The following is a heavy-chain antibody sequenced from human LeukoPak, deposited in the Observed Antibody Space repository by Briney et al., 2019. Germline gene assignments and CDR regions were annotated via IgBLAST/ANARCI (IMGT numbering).Heavy chain of an antibody. D-gene: IGHD3-22*01. CDR3: ASRYYDSSGYY. CDR2: INPNSGGT. CDR1: GYTFTGYY. V-gene: IGHV1-2*02. J-gene: IGHJ4*02. Sequence: ASVKVSCKASGYTFTGYYMHWVRQAPGQGLEWMGWINPNSGGTNYAQEFQGRVTMTRDTSISTAYMELSRLRSDDTAVYYCASRYYDSSGYYWGQGTLVTVSS.